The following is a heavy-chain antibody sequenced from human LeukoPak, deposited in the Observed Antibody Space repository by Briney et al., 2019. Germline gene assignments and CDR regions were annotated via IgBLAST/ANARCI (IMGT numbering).Heavy chain of an antibody. Sequence: SGTLSLTCAVYGGSFSGYYWSWIRQSPGKGLEWIGEINHSGSTNYNPSLKSRVTISVDTSKNQFSLKLSSVTAADTAVYYCARVEYSRNYYYYGMDVWGQGTTVTVSS. D-gene: IGHD6-6*01. J-gene: IGHJ6*02. CDR1: GGSFSGYY. V-gene: IGHV4-34*01. CDR2: INHSGST. CDR3: ARVEYSRNYYYYGMDV.